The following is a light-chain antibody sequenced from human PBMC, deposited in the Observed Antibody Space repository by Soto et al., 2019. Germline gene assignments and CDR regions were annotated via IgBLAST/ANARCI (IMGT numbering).Light chain of an antibody. V-gene: IGKV1-8*01. Sequence: AIRMTQSPSSFSASTGDRVTITCRASQGISSYLAWYQQKPGKAPKLLIYAASTLQSGVPSRFRGSVSGTDFTLTISCLQSEDFGIYYCQQCHATPLTFGQGTRLEIK. CDR2: AAS. CDR3: QQCHATPLT. J-gene: IGKJ5*01. CDR1: QGISSY.